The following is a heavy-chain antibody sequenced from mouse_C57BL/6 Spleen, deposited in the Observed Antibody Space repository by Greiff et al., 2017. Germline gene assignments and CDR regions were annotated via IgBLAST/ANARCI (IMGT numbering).Heavy chain of an antibody. D-gene: IGHD2-4*01. CDR3: ARGVGYDYDEDY. CDR1: GFTFSSYG. J-gene: IGHJ2*01. Sequence: EVMLVESGGDLVKPGGSLKLSCAASGFTFSSYGMSWVRQTPDKRLEWVATICSGGSYTYYPASVKGRFNISRDNAKNTLYMQMSSLKSEDTAMYYCARGVGYDYDEDYWGQGTTLTVSS. CDR2: ICSGGSYT. V-gene: IGHV5-6*01.